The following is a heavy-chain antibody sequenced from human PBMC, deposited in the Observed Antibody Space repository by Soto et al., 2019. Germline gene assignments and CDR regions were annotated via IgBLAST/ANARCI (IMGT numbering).Heavy chain of an antibody. CDR1: GGTFSSYA. V-gene: IGHV1-69*13. J-gene: IGHJ4*02. D-gene: IGHD1-20*01. CDR2: IIPIFGTA. Sequence: ASVKVSCKASGGTFSSYAIRWVRQAPGQGLEWMGGIIPIFGTANYAQKFQGGVTITADESTSTAYMELSSLRSEDTAVYYCARDHNWNYLVYWGQGTLVTVSS. CDR3: ARDHNWNYLVY.